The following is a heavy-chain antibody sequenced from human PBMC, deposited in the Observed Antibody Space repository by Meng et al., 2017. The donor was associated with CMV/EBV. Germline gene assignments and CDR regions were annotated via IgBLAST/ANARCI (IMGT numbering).Heavy chain of an antibody. V-gene: IGHV3-21*01. CDR3: ARHSSMRLSCWFDP. CDR1: GFTFSSYS. J-gene: IGHJ5*02. D-gene: IGHD3-16*02. CDR2: ISSSSSYI. Sequence: GGSLRLSCAASGFTFSSYSMNWVRQAPGKGLEWVSSISSSSSYIYYADSVKGRFTISRDNAKNSLYLQMNSLRAEDTAVYYCARHSSMRLSCWFDPWGQGTLVTVSS.